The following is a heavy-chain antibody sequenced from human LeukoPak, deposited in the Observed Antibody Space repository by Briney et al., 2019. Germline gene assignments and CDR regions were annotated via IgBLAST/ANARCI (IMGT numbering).Heavy chain of an antibody. CDR3: ARARGHNIDY. D-gene: IGHD5-24*01. Sequence: PGRSLRLSCAVSGHTFRSYGVHWVRRAPGKGLEWVAVIWFEGSNEYYADSVEGGFNIPRQNSKNALYLQMNSLRAEDTPMYYCARARGHNIDYWGQGTLVTVSS. CDR2: IWFEGSNE. CDR1: GHTFRSYG. J-gene: IGHJ4*02. V-gene: IGHV3-33*01.